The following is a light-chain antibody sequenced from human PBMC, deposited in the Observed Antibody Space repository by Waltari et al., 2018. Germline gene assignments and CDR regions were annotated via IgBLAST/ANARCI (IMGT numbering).Light chain of an antibody. CDR2: EVS. Sequence: QSALTQPASVSGSPGQSITISCTGTSSDVGGYNYVSWYQQHPGKAPKLMIYEVSNRPSGGSNRFSGSKSGNTAALPISGLQAEDEADYYCSSYTSSSTLGFGGGTKLTVL. CDR1: SSDVGGYNY. CDR3: SSYTSSSTLG. V-gene: IGLV2-14*01. J-gene: IGLJ2*01.